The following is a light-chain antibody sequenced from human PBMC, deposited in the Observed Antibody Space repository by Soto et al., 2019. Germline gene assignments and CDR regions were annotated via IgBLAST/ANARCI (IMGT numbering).Light chain of an antibody. CDR3: CSYAGRYTYV. V-gene: IGLV2-11*01. J-gene: IGLJ1*01. CDR1: SSDVGGYNY. Sequence: QSALTQPRSVSGSPGQSVTISCTGTSSDVGGYNYVSWYQQHPGKAPKLMIYDVNKRPSGVPDRFSGSKSGNTASLTISRLQAEDEADYYCCSYAGRYTYVFGFGTKLTVL. CDR2: DVN.